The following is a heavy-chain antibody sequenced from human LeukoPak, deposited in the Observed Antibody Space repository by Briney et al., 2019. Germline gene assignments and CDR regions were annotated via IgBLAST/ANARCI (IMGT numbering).Heavy chain of an antibody. J-gene: IGHJ4*02. V-gene: IGHV3-48*01. CDR1: GFTFSSYS. CDR3: AIASYAPGSYSFDY. CDR2: ISSSSSTI. Sequence: TGGSLRLSCAASGFTFSSYSVNWVRQAPGKGLEWVSYISSSSSTIYYADSVKGRFTISRDNAKNSLYLQMNSLRAEDTAAYYGAIASYAPGSYSFDYWGQGTLVTVSS. D-gene: IGHD3-10*01.